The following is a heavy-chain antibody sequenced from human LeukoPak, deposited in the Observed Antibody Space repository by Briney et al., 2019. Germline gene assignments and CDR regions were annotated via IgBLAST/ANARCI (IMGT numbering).Heavy chain of an antibody. V-gene: IGHV1-18*01. J-gene: IGHJ3*02. CDR1: GYTFTSYG. CDR2: ISAYNGNT. CDR3: AIIAAGDSGNDAFDI. Sequence: ASEKVSCKASGYTFTSYGISWVRQAPGQGLEWMVWISAYNGNTNYAQKLQGRVTMTTDTSTSTAYMELRSLRSDDTAVYYCAIIAAGDSGNDAFDIWGQGTMVTVSS. D-gene: IGHD6-13*01.